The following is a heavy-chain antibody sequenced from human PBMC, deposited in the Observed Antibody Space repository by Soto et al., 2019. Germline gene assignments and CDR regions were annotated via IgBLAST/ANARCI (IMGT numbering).Heavy chain of an antibody. V-gene: IGHV3-30*18. Sequence: GGSLRLSCAASGFTFSSYGMHWVRQAPGKGLEWVAVISYDGSNKYYADSVKGRFTISRDNSKNTLYLQMNSLRAEDTAVYYCAKDPDYGDYVSSLYFDLWGRGTLVTVSS. CDR2: ISYDGSNK. J-gene: IGHJ2*01. CDR3: AKDPDYGDYVSSLYFDL. CDR1: GFTFSSYG. D-gene: IGHD4-17*01.